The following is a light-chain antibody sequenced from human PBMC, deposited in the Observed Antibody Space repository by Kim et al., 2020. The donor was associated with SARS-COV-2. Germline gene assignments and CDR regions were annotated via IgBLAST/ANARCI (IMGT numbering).Light chain of an antibody. CDR1: SSDVGGYSY. CDR3: CSYAGRSTWV. V-gene: IGLV2-11*01. J-gene: IGLJ3*02. Sequence: QSALTQPRPVSGSPTQSVTISCTGTSSDVGGYSYVSWYQQHPGKAPKVMIYADTKRPSGVPDRFSGSKSGNTASLTISGLQAEDKAYYYCCSYAGRSTWVFGGGTQLTVL. CDR2: ADT.